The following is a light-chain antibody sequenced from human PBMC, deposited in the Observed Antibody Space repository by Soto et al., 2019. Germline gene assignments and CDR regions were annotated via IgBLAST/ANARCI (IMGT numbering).Light chain of an antibody. Sequence: QSVLTQPPSVSAAPGQNVTISCSGTRSNIATNYVSWYQQVPRTAPKLVIFDINQRPSGIPDRFSGSKSGTSATLAITGLQTGDEADYYCGTWDTSLTAGVFGGGTKLTVL. CDR3: GTWDTSLTAGV. J-gene: IGLJ3*02. CDR2: DIN. CDR1: RSNIATNY. V-gene: IGLV1-51*01.